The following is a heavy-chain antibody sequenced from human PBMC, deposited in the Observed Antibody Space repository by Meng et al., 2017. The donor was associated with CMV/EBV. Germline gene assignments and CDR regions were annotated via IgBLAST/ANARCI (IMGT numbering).Heavy chain of an antibody. D-gene: IGHD3-10*01. CDR3: AKSQAYYYGSGSDHFDY. CDR2: ISWNSGSI. V-gene: IGHV3-9*01. CDR1: GFTFDDYA. Sequence: GGSLRLSCAASGFTFDDYAMHWVRQAPGKGLEWVSGISWNSGSIGYADSVKGRFTISRGNAKNSLYLQMNSLRAEDTALYYCAKSQAYYYGSGSDHFDYWGQGTLVTVSS. J-gene: IGHJ4*02.